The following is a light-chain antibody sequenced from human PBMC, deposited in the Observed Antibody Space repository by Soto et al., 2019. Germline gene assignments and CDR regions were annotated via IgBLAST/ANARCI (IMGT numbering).Light chain of an antibody. CDR2: AIS. J-gene: IGKJ2*01. Sequence: DIQMTQSPSSLSASVGDRVTITCRASQSITNYLNWYQQKPGKAPKLLMYAISTLQSGVPSRFGGSGSGTQFTLTISSLQPDDVATYYCHQSYSTPYTFGHGTKVDIK. CDR1: QSITNY. V-gene: IGKV1-39*01. CDR3: HQSYSTPYT.